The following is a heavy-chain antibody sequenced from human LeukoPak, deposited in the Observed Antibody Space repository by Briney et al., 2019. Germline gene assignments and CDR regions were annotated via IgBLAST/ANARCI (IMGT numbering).Heavy chain of an antibody. CDR1: GFTFSSYS. D-gene: IGHD3-10*01. CDR3: ARDGTMVRGVIIHFDY. J-gene: IGHJ4*02. Sequence: PGGSLRLSCAASGFTFSSYSMNWVRQAPGNGLEWVSSISSSSSYIYYADSVKGRFTISRDNAKNSLYLQMNSLRAEDTAVYYCARDGTMVRGVIIHFDYWGQGTLVTVSS. CDR2: ISSSSSYI. V-gene: IGHV3-21*01.